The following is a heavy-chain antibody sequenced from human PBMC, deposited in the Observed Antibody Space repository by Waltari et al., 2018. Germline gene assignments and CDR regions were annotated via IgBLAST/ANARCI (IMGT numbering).Heavy chain of an antibody. Sequence: QVQLQQWGAGLLKPSETLSLTCAVYGGSFSGYYWSWIRQPPGKGLEWIGEINHSGGTNYNPALKSRVTISVDTSKNQFSLKLSSVTAADTAVYYCARGVFGRGYGYYYYYYGMDVWGQGTTVTVSS. CDR1: GGSFSGYY. V-gene: IGHV4-34*01. D-gene: IGHD5-12*01. J-gene: IGHJ6*02. CDR2: INHSGGT. CDR3: ARGVFGRGYGYYYYYYGMDV.